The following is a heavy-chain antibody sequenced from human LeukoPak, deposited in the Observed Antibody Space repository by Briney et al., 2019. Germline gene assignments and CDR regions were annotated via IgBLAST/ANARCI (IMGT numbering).Heavy chain of an antibody. CDR3: ATTVVTINGIDP. V-gene: IGHV1-8*03. Sequence: GASVKVSCKASGYTFTSYDINWVRQATGQGLEWMGWMNPNSGNTGYAQKFQGRVTITRNTSISTAYMELSSLRSEDTAVYYCATTVVTINGIDPWGQGTLVTVSS. CDR2: MNPNSGNT. D-gene: IGHD4-23*01. CDR1: GYTFTSYD. J-gene: IGHJ5*02.